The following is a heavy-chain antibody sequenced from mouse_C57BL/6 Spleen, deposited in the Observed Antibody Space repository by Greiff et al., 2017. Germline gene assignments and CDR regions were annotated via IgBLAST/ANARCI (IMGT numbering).Heavy chain of an antibody. D-gene: IGHD2-2*01. J-gene: IGHJ2*01. CDR1: GYTFTDYN. CDR2: INPNNGGT. V-gene: IGHV1-18*01. Sequence: EVQLQQSGPELVKPGASVKIPCKASGYTFTDYNMDWVKQSHGKSLEWIGDINPNNGGTIYNQKFKGKATLTVDKSSSTAYMELRSLTSEDTAVYYCARRGYDRVDYWGQGTTLTVSS. CDR3: ARRGYDRVDY.